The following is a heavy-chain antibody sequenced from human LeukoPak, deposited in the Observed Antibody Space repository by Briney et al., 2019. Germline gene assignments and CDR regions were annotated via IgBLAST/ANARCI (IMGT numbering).Heavy chain of an antibody. J-gene: IGHJ6*02. CDR2: INHSGST. CDR3: AGAGVAPAYGMDV. Sequence: PSETLSLTCAVYGGSFSGYYWSWIRQPPGKGLEWIGEINHSGSTNYNPSLKSRVTISVDTSKNQFSLKLSSVTAADTAVYYCAGAGVAPAYGMDVWGQGTTVTVSS. V-gene: IGHV4-34*01. D-gene: IGHD3-3*01. CDR1: GGSFSGYY.